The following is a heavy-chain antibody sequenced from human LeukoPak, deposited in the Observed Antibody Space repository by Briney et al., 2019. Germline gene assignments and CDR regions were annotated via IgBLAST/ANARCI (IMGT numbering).Heavy chain of an antibody. CDR3: ATTPIAVAGLFDY. D-gene: IGHD6-19*01. J-gene: IGHJ4*02. CDR1: GGSISSYY. Sequence: SETLSLTCTVSGGSISSYYWSWIRQPPGKGLEWIGYIYYSGSTNYNPSLKSRVTISVDTSKNQFSLKLSSVTAADTAVYYCATTPIAVAGLFDYWGQGTLVTVSS. V-gene: IGHV4-59*08. CDR2: IYYSGST.